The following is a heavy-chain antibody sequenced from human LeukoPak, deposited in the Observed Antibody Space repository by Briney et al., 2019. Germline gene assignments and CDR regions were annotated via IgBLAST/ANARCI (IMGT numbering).Heavy chain of an antibody. CDR1: GGSLNNDAYY. Sequence: PSETLSLTCTVSGGSLNNDAYYWGWIRQSPGKGLEWIGSIYYNGHTYYNPSLKSRVTISIDTSKRQFSLRMRSVTAADTAVYYCASEQRTTVVLFDSWGQGTLVTVSS. J-gene: IGHJ4*02. V-gene: IGHV4-39*07. CDR2: IYYNGHT. CDR3: ASEQRTTVVLFDS. D-gene: IGHD4-23*01.